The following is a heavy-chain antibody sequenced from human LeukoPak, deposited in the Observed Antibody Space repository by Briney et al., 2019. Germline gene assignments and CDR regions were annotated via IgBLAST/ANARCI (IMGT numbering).Heavy chain of an antibody. V-gene: IGHV3-53*01. J-gene: IGHJ3*02. CDR2: TYTGGNS. Sequence: GGSLRLSCAASGFTASSIHMVWVRQAPGKGLEWVSVTYTGGNSYYADSVKGRFIISRDISKNTLYLQMNSLRAEDSALYYCARGGRGSAAVVAPRSFDIWGQGTMVTVSS. CDR1: GFTASSIH. CDR3: ARGGRGSAAVVAPRSFDI. D-gene: IGHD3-22*01.